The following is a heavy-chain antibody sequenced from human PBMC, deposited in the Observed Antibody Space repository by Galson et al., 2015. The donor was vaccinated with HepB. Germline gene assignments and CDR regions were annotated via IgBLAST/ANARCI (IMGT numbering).Heavy chain of an antibody. J-gene: IGHJ4*02. Sequence: SLRLSCAASGFTFSSYAMHWVRQAPGKGLEWVAVISYDGSNKYYADSVKGRFTISRDNSKNTLYLQMNSLRAEDTAVYYCARDIGVGHAHAAAGIFDYWGQGTLVTVSS. CDR1: GFTFSSYA. CDR2: ISYDGSNK. V-gene: IGHV3-30*04. CDR3: ARDIGVGHAHAAAGIFDY. D-gene: IGHD6-13*01.